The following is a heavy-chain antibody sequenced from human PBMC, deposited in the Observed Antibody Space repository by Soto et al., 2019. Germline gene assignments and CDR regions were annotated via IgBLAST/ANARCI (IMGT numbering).Heavy chain of an antibody. CDR3: ARNLKAVAAAMAF. Sequence: SETLSLTCRVSGDSISDTIYYWGWVRQSPGKGLEWIGSIHYSGTTQFHPSLKTRVTISVDTSKNEFYLRLRSVTAADTAIYFCARNLKAVAAAMAFWDQGIAVTVSS. D-gene: IGHD6-19*01. CDR1: GDSISDTIYY. V-gene: IGHV4-39*01. J-gene: IGHJ4*02. CDR2: IHYSGTT.